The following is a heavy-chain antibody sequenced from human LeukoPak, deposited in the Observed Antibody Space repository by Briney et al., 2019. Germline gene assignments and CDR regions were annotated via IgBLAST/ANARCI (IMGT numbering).Heavy chain of an antibody. V-gene: IGHV1-2*02. CDR1: GYTFTAYY. J-gene: IGHJ4*02. Sequence: ASVKVSCKASGYTFTAYYLHWVRQAPGQGLEWMGWTNSNTGDTNSAQKFQGRVTMTRDTSTGTVYMELSRLTSDDTAVYYCAREADGDMGFDYWGQGTLVTVSS. D-gene: IGHD2-15*01. CDR3: AREADGDMGFDY. CDR2: TNSNTGDT.